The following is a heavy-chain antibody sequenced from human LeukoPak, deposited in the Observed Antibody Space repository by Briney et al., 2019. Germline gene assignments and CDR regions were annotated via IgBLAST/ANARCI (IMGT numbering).Heavy chain of an antibody. V-gene: IGHV1-58*01. D-gene: IGHD3-10*01. CDR2: IVVGSGNT. Sequence: GTSVKVSCKASGFTFTSSAVRWVRQARGQRLEWIGWIVVGSGNTNYAQKFQERVTITRDMSTSTAYMELSSLRSEDTAVYYCAADYYGSGSYTFDIWGQGTMVTVSS. J-gene: IGHJ3*02. CDR1: GFTFTSSA. CDR3: AADYYGSGSYTFDI.